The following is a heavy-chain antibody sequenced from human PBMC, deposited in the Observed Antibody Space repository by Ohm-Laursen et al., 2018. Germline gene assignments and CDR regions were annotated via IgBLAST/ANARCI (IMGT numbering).Heavy chain of an antibody. CDR3: AKDGYSSWAFDI. D-gene: IGHD6-19*01. J-gene: IGHJ3*02. V-gene: IGHV3-53*05. CDR1: GFTVSSNY. Sequence: SLRLSCAASGFTVSSNYMSWVRQAPGKGLEWVSLIYSGGNTYYADSVKGRFTISRDNSKNTLYLQMNTLRSEDTAVYYCAKDGYSSWAFDIWGQGTMVIVSP. CDR2: IYSGGNT.